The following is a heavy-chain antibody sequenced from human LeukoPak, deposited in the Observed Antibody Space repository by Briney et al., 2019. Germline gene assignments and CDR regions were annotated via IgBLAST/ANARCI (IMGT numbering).Heavy chain of an antibody. J-gene: IGHJ6*02. CDR2: ITWSSKYM. D-gene: IGHD3-10*01. CDR1: GFTFNDYA. V-gene: IGHV3-9*01. Sequence: GGSLRLSCVASGFTFNDYAMHWVRQTPGKGLEWVSSITWSSKYMGYADSVKGRFSISRDNAKNSLYLQMNSLRAEDTALYYCAKDIGQMLWFGELLLGRDYYYGMDVWGQGTTVTVSS. CDR3: AKDIGQMLWFGELLLGRDYYYGMDV.